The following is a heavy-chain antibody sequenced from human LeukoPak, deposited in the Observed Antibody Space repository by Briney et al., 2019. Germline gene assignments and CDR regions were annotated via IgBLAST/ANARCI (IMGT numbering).Heavy chain of an antibody. CDR2: ISYDGSNE. D-gene: IGHD2-2*01. CDR1: GFTFSNYG. CDR3: AKGLGYCSSISCSFYFDY. Sequence: PGGSLRLSCSASGFTFSNYGMHWVRQAPGKGLEWVAVISYDGSNEYYVDSVKGRFTISRDNSKNTLYLQMNSLRAEDTAVYYCAKGLGYCSSISCSFYFDYWGQGTLVTVSS. V-gene: IGHV3-30*18. J-gene: IGHJ4*02.